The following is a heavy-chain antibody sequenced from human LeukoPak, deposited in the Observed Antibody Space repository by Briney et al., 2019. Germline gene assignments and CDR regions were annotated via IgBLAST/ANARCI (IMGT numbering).Heavy chain of an antibody. CDR2: INSDGSST. Sequence: GGSLRLSCAASGFTFSSYWMHWVRQAPGKGLVWVSRINSDGSSTSYADSVKGRFTISGDNAKNTLYLQMNSLRAEDTAVYYCARVWFGDYYYYMDVWGKGTTVTVSS. CDR3: ARVWFGDYYYYMDV. V-gene: IGHV3-74*01. CDR1: GFTFSSYW. J-gene: IGHJ6*03. D-gene: IGHD3-10*01.